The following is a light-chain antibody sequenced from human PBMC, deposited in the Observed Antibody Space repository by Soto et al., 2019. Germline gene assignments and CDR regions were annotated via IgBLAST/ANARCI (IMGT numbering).Light chain of an antibody. J-gene: IGKJ1*01. Sequence: DIQLTQSPSSLSAFVGDRVTISCRASRGIHNFLAWYQHKPGKAPKLLIFGASTLHSGVPSRFSGSGSGTDFTLTISNLQPEDVATYYCQKYDMAPPATFGQGTKVDIK. CDR2: GAS. V-gene: IGKV1-27*01. CDR3: QKYDMAPPAT. CDR1: RGIHNF.